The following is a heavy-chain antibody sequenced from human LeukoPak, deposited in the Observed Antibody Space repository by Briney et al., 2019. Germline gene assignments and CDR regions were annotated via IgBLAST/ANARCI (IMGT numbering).Heavy chain of an antibody. D-gene: IGHD6-13*01. V-gene: IGHV4-59*08. Sequence: SETLSLTCTVSGGSISSYYWSWIRQPPGKGLEWIGYIYYSGSTNYNPSLKSRVTMSVDTSKNQFSLKLNSVTAADTAVYYCATYSRSWHGFDYWGQGTLVTVSS. J-gene: IGHJ4*02. CDR1: GGSISSYY. CDR3: ATYSRSWHGFDY. CDR2: IYYSGST.